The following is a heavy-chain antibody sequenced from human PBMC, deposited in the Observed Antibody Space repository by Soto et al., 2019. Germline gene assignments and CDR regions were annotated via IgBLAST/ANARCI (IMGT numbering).Heavy chain of an antibody. CDR1: GVSISSDDCY. CDR2: IYYSGST. CDR3: ARVPTDYDFWSGYYTHNYYYYYYMDV. J-gene: IGHJ6*03. D-gene: IGHD3-3*01. V-gene: IGHV4-31*03. Sequence: LSLTCTVSGVSISSDDCYWAWIRQHPGIGLDWIAYIYYSGSTYYSPSLKSRVSISVDESKNQFSLTLSSVTAADTAVYYCARVPTDYDFWSGYYTHNYYYYYYMDVWGKGTTVTVSS.